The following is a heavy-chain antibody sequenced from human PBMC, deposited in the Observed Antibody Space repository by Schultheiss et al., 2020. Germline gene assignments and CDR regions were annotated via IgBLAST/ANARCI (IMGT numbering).Heavy chain of an antibody. CDR1: GGSISSGGYS. CDR2: IYHSGST. D-gene: IGHD6-6*01. Sequence: SETLSLTCTVSGGSISSGGYSWSWIRQPPGKGLEWIGYIYHSGSTYYNPSLKSRVTISVDTSKNQFSLKLSSVTAADTAVYYCARGSKAARRGNYFDYWGQGTLVTVSS. CDR3: ARGSKAARRGNYFDY. J-gene: IGHJ4*02. V-gene: IGHV4-30-2*01.